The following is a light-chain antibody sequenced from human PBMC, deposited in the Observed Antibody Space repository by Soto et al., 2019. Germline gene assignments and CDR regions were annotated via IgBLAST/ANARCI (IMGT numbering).Light chain of an antibody. CDR2: GAS. CDR3: QQYNNFLT. Sequence: EIVMTQSPATLSVSPGERATLSCRASQSVSSNLAWYQQKPGQAPRLLIYGASTRATGIPARFSGSGSGTEFTLTISSLQSEDFAVYYCQQYNNFLTVGQGKRREIK. CDR1: QSVSSN. J-gene: IGKJ5*01. V-gene: IGKV3-15*01.